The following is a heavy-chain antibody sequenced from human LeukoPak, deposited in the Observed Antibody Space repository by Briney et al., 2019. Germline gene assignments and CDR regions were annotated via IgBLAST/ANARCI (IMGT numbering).Heavy chain of an antibody. Sequence: PGGSLRLSCAASGFTFSSYGMHWVRQAPGKGLEWVTFIRYDGNNKYYADSVKGRFTISRDNSKNTLYLQMNSLRAEDTAVYYCAKVAIDSSSWYVAGFDYWGQGTLVTVSS. CDR2: IRYDGNNK. V-gene: IGHV3-30*02. CDR3: AKVAIDSSSWYVAGFDY. CDR1: GFTFSSYG. D-gene: IGHD6-13*01. J-gene: IGHJ4*02.